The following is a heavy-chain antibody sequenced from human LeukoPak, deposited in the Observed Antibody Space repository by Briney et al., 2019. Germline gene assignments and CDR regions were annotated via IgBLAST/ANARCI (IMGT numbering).Heavy chain of an antibody. CDR1: GFTFSSYA. CDR3: AKHGYCSGISCFFDF. V-gene: IGHV3-23*01. D-gene: IGHD2-2*03. Sequence: QPGGSLRLSCAASGFTFSSYAMSWVRQAPGKGLELVSGISGSGPYTFYTDSVKGRFTISRDSSKNTLYLQMNSLRAEDTALYYCAKHGYCSGISCFFDFWGQGTLVTVSS. CDR2: ISGSGPYT. J-gene: IGHJ4*02.